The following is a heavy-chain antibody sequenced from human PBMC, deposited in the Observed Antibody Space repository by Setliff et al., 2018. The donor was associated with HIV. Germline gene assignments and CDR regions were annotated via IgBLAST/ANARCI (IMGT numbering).Heavy chain of an antibody. V-gene: IGHV1-2*02. Sequence: ASVKVSCKASGYSFTDYYVEWVRHAPGQGLEWMGWISPKTGATKYAESLQGRVTLTTDTSTNTAYMELSSLRSEDTAVYYCARKRGCSGGRCFPHYSYYMDVWGKGTTVTVSS. CDR3: ARKRGCSGGRCFPHYSYYMDV. J-gene: IGHJ6*03. CDR1: GYSFTDYY. D-gene: IGHD2-15*01. CDR2: ISPKTGAT.